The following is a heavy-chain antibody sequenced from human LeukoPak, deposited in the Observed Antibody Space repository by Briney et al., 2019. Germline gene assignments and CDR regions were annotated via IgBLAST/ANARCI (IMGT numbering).Heavy chain of an antibody. J-gene: IGHJ4*02. CDR2: ISGDGGTI. CDR1: GFTLRSSA. D-gene: IGHD2-8*01. V-gene: IGHV3-23*01. CDR3: AKELYGNPSGY. Sequence: PGGSLGLSCAASGFTLRSSAMSRVRQAPGKGLEWVSAISGDGGTISYAASVRGRFTISRDNAKNTLFLQMSSLRAGDTALYYCAKELYGNPSGYWGQGTRVTVSS.